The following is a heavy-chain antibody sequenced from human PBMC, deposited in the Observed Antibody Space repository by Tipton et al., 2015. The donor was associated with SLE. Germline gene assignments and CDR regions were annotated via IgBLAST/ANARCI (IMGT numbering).Heavy chain of an antibody. Sequence: TLSLTCTVSGGSISSYYWSWIRQPPGKGLEWIGYIYYSGSTNYNPSLRSRVTISIDTSKNQFSLNLSSVTAADTAVYYCARDGGANWFDPWGQGTLVTVSP. D-gene: IGHD3-10*01. CDR1: GGSISSYY. CDR3: ARDGGANWFDP. CDR2: IYYSGST. J-gene: IGHJ5*02. V-gene: IGHV4-59*01.